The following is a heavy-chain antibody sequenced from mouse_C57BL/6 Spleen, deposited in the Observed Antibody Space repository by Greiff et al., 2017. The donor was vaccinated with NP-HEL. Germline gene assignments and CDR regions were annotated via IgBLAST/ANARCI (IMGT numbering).Heavy chain of an antibody. CDR2: ISSGSSTI. V-gene: IGHV5-17*01. CDR1: GFTFSDYG. J-gene: IGHJ1*03. Sequence: EVQGAESGGGLVKPGGSLKLSCAASGFTFSDYGMHWVRQAPEKGLEWVAYISSGSSTIYYADTVKGRFTISRDNAKNTLFLQMTSLRSEDTAKYYCARSYGSSYGDWYVDVWGTGTTVTVSS. CDR3: ARSYGSSYGDWYVDV. D-gene: IGHD1-1*01.